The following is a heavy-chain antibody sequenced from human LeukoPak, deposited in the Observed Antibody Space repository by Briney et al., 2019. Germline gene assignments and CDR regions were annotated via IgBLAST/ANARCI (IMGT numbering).Heavy chain of an antibody. Sequence: GGSLRLSCAASGFTFSSYWMSWVRQAPGKGLEWVANIKQGGSKKYYVDSVKGRFTISRDNAKNSLYLQMNSLRAEDTAVHYCARDVYSSRWYDWFDPWGQRSLVTVPS. CDR1: GFTFSSYW. V-gene: IGHV3-7*01. CDR2: IKQGGSKK. CDR3: ARDVYSSRWYDWFDP. J-gene: IGHJ5*02. D-gene: IGHD6-13*01.